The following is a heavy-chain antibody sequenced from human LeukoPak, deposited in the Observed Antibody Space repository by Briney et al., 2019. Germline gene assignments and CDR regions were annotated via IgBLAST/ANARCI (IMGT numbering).Heavy chain of an antibody. CDR2: IIPILGIA. V-gene: IGHV1-69*02. CDR1: GGTFSSYT. CDR3: AGEDSSSDRFDY. J-gene: IGHJ4*02. D-gene: IGHD6-6*01. Sequence: GASVKVSCKAPGGTFSSYTISWVRQAPGQGLEWMGRIIPILGIANYAQKFQGRVTITADKSTSTAYMELSSLRSEDTAVYYCAGEDSSSDRFDYWGQGTLVTVSS.